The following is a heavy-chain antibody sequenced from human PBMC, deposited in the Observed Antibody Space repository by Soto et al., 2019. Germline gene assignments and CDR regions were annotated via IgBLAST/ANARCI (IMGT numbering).Heavy chain of an antibody. CDR3: VKADCSGGSCSGGFDI. Sequence: GGSLRLSCSASGFTFSSYAMHWVRQAPGKGLEYVSAISSNGGSTYYADSVKGRFTISRDNSKNTLYLQMSSLRAEDTAVYYCVKADCSGGSCSGGFDIWGQGTMVTVSS. CDR1: GFTFSSYA. V-gene: IGHV3-64D*06. D-gene: IGHD2-15*01. J-gene: IGHJ3*02. CDR2: ISSNGGST.